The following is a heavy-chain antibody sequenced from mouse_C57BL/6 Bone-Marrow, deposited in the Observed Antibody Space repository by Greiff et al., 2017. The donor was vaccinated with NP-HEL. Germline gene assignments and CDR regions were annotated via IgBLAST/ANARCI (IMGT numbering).Heavy chain of an antibody. V-gene: IGHV5-4*03. CDR1: GFTFSSYA. J-gene: IGHJ2*01. Sequence: EVKLVESGGGLVKPGGSLKLSCAASGFTFSSYAMSWVRQTPEKRLEWVATISDGGSYTYYPDNVKGRFTISRDNAKNNLYLQMSHLKSEDTAMYYCARVLPFDYWGQGTTLTVSS. D-gene: IGHD5-1*01. CDR2: ISDGGSYT. CDR3: ARVLPFDY.